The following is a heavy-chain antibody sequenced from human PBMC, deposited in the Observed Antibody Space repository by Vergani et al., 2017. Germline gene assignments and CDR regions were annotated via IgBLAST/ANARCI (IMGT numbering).Heavy chain of an antibody. CDR3: ARHTTYTDS. CDR2: IYPADSDT. CDR1: EYSFGNYW. J-gene: IGHJ4*02. V-gene: IGHV5-51*01. Sequence: EVELVQSGPEMRKPGESLKISCKGSEYSFGNYWIGWVRQMPGNGLEWMGIIYPADSDTRYSPSFQGQVTISADKSISTAFLRWDSLKASDTALYYCARHTTYTDSWGQGTLVTVSS. D-gene: IGHD1-1*01.